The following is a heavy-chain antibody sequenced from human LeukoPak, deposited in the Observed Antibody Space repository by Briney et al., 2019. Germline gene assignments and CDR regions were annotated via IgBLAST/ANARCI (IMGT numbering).Heavy chain of an antibody. J-gene: IGHJ4*02. V-gene: IGHV4-34*01. CDR2: INHSGST. D-gene: IGHD2-2*01. Sequence: PSETLSLTCAVYGGSLSGYYWSWIRQPPGKGLEWIGEINHSGSTNYNPSLKSRVTISVDTSKNQFSLKLSSVTAADTAVYYCATCYGDPFFDYWGQGTLVTVSS. CDR3: ATCYGDPFFDY. CDR1: GGSLSGYY.